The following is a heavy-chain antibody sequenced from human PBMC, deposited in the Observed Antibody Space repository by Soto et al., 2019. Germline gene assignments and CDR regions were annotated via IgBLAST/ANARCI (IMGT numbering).Heavy chain of an antibody. Sequence: QVQLVQSGAEVKKPGASVKVSCKASGYTFTSYAMHWVRQAPGQRLEWMGWINAGNGNTKYSQKFQGRVTITRDTSASTAYMELSSLRSEDTAVYSCARDVYDSSGYYYGGFDYWGRGTLVTVSS. CDR2: INAGNGNT. CDR3: ARDVYDSSGYYYGGFDY. CDR1: GYTFTSYA. V-gene: IGHV1-3*01. J-gene: IGHJ4*02. D-gene: IGHD3-22*01.